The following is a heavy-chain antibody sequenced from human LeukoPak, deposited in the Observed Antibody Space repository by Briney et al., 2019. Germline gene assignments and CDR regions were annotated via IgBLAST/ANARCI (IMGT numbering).Heavy chain of an antibody. D-gene: IGHD1-26*01. CDR2: ISGSGGST. J-gene: IGHJ4*02. Sequence: ASVKVSCKASGGTFSSHAMSWVRQAPGKGLEWVSTISGSGGSTHYADSVKGRFTISRDNSKNTLYLQMNSLRAEDTAVYYCAKGSSGSYWVFDYWGQGTLVTVSS. CDR1: GGTFSSHA. CDR3: AKGSSGSYWVFDY. V-gene: IGHV3-23*01.